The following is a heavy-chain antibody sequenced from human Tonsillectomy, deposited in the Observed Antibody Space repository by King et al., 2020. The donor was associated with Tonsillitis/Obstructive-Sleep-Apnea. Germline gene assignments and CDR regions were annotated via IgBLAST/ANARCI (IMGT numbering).Heavy chain of an antibody. CDR2: IYPSDSDT. CDR3: ARSAVELATITIDY. CDR1: GYTFTNYW. V-gene: IGHV5-51*03. J-gene: IGHJ4*02. Sequence: VQLVQSGAEVKKPGESLKISCKGSGYTFTNYWIGWVRQMPGKGLEWMGIIYPSDSDTRYSPSFQGQVTISADKSISTAYLQWSSLKASDTAMYYCARSAVELATITIDYWGQGTLATVSS. D-gene: IGHD5-24*01.